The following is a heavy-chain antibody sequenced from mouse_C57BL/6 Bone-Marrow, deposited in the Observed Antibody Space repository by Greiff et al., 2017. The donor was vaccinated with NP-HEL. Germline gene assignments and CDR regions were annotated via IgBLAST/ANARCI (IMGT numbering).Heavy chain of an antibody. D-gene: IGHD1-1*01. CDR1: GFSLTSYG. Sequence: VQRVESGPGLVQPSQSLSITCTVSGFSLTSYGVHWVRQSPGQGLEWLGVIWSGGSTDYNAAFISRLSISKDNSKSQVFFKMNSLQADDTAIYYCARLPTVVDAMDYWGQGASVTVSS. J-gene: IGHJ4*01. V-gene: IGHV2-2*01. CDR3: ARLPTVVDAMDY. CDR2: IWSGGST.